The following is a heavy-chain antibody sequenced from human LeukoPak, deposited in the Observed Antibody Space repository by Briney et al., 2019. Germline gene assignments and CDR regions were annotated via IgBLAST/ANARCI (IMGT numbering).Heavy chain of an antibody. CDR3: ARVYQGVSLFDGIDY. Sequence: SETLSLTCTVSSGSISTSNYYWGWVRQPPGKALEWIGNIFYSGSTYYNPSLKSRVTISVDTSKNQFSLKLSSVTAADTAVYYCARVYQGVSLFDGIDYWGQGTLVTVSS. D-gene: IGHD3-10*01. J-gene: IGHJ4*02. V-gene: IGHV4-39*07. CDR1: SGSISTSNYY. CDR2: IFYSGST.